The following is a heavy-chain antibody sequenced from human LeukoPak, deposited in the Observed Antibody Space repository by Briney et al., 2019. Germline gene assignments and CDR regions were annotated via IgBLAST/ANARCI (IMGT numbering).Heavy chain of an antibody. V-gene: IGHV3-23*01. D-gene: IGHD1-1*01. CDR1: GFTFSSYA. J-gene: IGHJ4*02. CDR3: ARVGAKRSGDY. Sequence: GGSLRLSCAASGFTFSSYAMNWVRQAPGKGLEWVSSISGSSGSTYYADSVKGRFTISRDNSKNTLYLQMNSLRAEDTAVYYCARVGAKRSGDYWGQGTLVTVSS. CDR2: ISGSSGST.